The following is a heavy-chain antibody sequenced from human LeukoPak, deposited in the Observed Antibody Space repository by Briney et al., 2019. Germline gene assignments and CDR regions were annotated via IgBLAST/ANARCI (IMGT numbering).Heavy chain of an antibody. D-gene: IGHD1-26*01. CDR2: ISTNGGST. CDR1: GFTFRSYA. J-gene: IGHJ4*02. CDR3: ARDHGSGSYSDY. Sequence: GGSLRLSCAASGFTFRSYAMHWVRQAPGKGLEYVSGISTNGGSTNYANSVKGRFTISRDNSKNTLYLQMGSLRAEDMAVYYCARDHGSGSYSDYWGQGTLVTVSS. V-gene: IGHV3-64*01.